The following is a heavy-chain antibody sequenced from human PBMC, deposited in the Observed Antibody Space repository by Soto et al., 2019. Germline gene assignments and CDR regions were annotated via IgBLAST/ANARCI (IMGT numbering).Heavy chain of an antibody. V-gene: IGHV4-31*03. CDR1: GGSISSGCYY. J-gene: IGHJ5*02. CDR3: ARGRQDYYDSSGYSYNWFDP. CDR2: IYYSGST. D-gene: IGHD3-22*01. Sequence: SETLSLTCTVSGGSISSGCYYWSWIRQHPGKGLEWIGYIYYSGSTYYNPSLKSRVTISVDTSKNQFSLKLSSVTAADTAVYYFARGRQDYYDSSGYSYNWFDPLGQRTLVAVSS.